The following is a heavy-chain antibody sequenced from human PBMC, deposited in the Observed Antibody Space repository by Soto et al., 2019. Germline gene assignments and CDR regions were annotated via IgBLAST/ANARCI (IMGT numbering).Heavy chain of an antibody. Sequence: GESLKISCSGSGYSFANYWIGWVRQMPGKGLEWMGIIYPSDSDTRYSPSFQGQVTISADKSISTAYLQWNNLKASDTAIYFCARGDSSDYSTATPADYWGQGTPVTVSS. V-gene: IGHV5-51*01. J-gene: IGHJ4*02. D-gene: IGHD3-22*01. CDR2: IYPSDSDT. CDR3: ARGDSSDYSTATPADY. CDR1: GYSFANYW.